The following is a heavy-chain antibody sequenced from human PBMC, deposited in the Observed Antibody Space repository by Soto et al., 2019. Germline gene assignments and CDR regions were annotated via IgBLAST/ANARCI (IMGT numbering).Heavy chain of an antibody. CDR3: ARGFTIGWYTYYFDL. CDR2: IYYTGST. CDR1: GSSISGYH. Sequence: SEPLSLTCTLSGSSISGYHWSWIRQPPGKGLEWIGYIYYTGSTNYNPSLKSRVTMSVDTSKNQFSLKLNSVTAADTAVYYCARGFTIGWYTYYFDLWGQGPLVTVS. J-gene: IGHJ4*02. V-gene: IGHV4-59*08. D-gene: IGHD6-19*01.